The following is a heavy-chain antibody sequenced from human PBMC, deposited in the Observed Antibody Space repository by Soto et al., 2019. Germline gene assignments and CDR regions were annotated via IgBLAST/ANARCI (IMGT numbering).Heavy chain of an antibody. V-gene: IGHV1-18*01. Sequence: QVQLVQSGAEVKKPGASVKVSCKASGYTFTSYGISWVRQAPGQGLEWMGRISAYNGNTNYAQKLQGRVTMTTDTSACTGYMEVRSLGPDDTAVYYCARVVGALGHWSDPLGQGPLGTVSS. CDR1: GYTFTSYG. D-gene: IGHD1-26*01. CDR3: ARVVGALGHWSDP. CDR2: ISAYNGNT. J-gene: IGHJ5*02.